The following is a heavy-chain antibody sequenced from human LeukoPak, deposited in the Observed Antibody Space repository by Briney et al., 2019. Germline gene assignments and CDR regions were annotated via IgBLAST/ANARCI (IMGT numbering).Heavy chain of an antibody. V-gene: IGHV3-23*01. CDR1: GFTFSSYA. D-gene: IGHD2-2*02. Sequence: GGSLRLSCAASGFTFSSYAMTWVRQAPGKGLDWVSTISVDGGSTYYADSLKGRFPISRDNSTNTPYLHMSSLRAEDTAVYYCAKGISYTPSSLPDYWGQGTLVTVSS. CDR2: ISVDGGST. CDR3: AKGISYTPSSLPDY. J-gene: IGHJ4*02.